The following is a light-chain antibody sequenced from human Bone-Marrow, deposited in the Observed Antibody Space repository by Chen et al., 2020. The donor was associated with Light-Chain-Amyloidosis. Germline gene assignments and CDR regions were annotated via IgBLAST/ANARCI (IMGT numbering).Light chain of an antibody. CDR3: QVWDRSSDRPV. V-gene: IGLV3-21*02. J-gene: IGLJ3*02. CDR2: DDR. Sequence: GVTQRVSVSVAPGQMATIACGGNNIGSTSVPWYQQTPGQAPLLVVYDDRDRPSGIPERLSGSNSGNTATLTISRVEAGDEADYYCQVWDRSSDRPVFGGGTKLTVL. CDR1: NIGSTS.